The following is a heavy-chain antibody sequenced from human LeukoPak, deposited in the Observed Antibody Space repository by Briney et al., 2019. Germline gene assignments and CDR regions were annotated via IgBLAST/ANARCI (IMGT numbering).Heavy chain of an antibody. D-gene: IGHD2-2*01. J-gene: IGHJ4*02. CDR3: AKENEYQLTYYFDY. V-gene: IGHV3-33*06. CDR2: IWYDGTNK. CDR1: GFTFSSCG. Sequence: GGSLRLSCAASGFTFSSCGMHWVRQAPGKGLEWVAVIWYDGTNKYYADSVKGRFTISRDNSKNTLYLQMNSLRAEDTAVYYCAKENEYQLTYYFDYWGQGTLVTVSS.